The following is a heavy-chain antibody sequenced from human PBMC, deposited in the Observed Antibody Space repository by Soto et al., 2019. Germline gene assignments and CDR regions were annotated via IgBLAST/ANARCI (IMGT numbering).Heavy chain of an antibody. V-gene: IGHV1-69*13. CDR3: AHDLWSGYYTSY. J-gene: IGHJ4*02. Sequence: GASVKVSCKASGGTFSSYAISWVRQAPGQGLEWMGGIIPIFGTANYAQKFQGRVTITADESTSTAYMELSSLRSEDTAVYYCAHDLWSGYYTSYWGQGTLVTVSS. D-gene: IGHD3-3*01. CDR2: IIPIFGTA. CDR1: GGTFSSYA.